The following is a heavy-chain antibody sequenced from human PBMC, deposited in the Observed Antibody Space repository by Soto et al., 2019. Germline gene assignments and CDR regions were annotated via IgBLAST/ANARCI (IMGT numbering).Heavy chain of an antibody. D-gene: IGHD2-15*01. CDR3: ARQSVSKLNNYHSCERQPTFDF. V-gene: IGHV4-39*01. J-gene: IGHJ4*02. CDR2: IFYSGTT. Sequence: QLQLQESGPGLVKPSETLSLTCTVSGDSISSTYYYWCWIRQPPGKGLEWIGSIFYSGTTYSNPSRKRRITTSVDTSKNQFSLTLSSVTAADTAVYYYARQSVSKLNNYHSCERQPTFDFWGQGTLATVSS. CDR1: GDSISSTYYY.